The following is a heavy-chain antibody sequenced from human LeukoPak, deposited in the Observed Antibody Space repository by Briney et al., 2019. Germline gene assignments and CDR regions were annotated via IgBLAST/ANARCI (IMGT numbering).Heavy chain of an antibody. V-gene: IGHV4-59*12. CDR1: GGSISSYY. CDR2: IYYSGST. CDR3: AREDGDLLDY. J-gene: IGHJ4*02. D-gene: IGHD4-17*01. Sequence: SETLSLTCTVSGGSISSYYWSWIRQPPGKGLEWIGYIYYSGSTNYNPSLKSRVTISVDTSKNQFSLKLSSVTAADTAVYYCAREDGDLLDYWGQGTLVTVSS.